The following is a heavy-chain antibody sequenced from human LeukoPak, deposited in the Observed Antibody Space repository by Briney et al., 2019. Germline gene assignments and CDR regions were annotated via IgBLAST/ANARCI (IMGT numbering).Heavy chain of an antibody. CDR1: GGSLNGHY. V-gene: IGHV4-34*01. J-gene: IGHJ5*02. Sequence: SETLSLTCAVYGGSLNGHYWSWIRQPPGKGLEWIGEGSESGGTKFNPSLKSRVTISADTSKNQFSLKLNSVTAADTAMYYCAKNGQSGFSFDPWGQGTLVTVSS. D-gene: IGHD3-3*01. CDR2: GSESGGT. CDR3: AKNGQSGFSFDP.